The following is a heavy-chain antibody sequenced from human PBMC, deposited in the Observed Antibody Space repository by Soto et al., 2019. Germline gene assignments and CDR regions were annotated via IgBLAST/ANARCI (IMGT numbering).Heavy chain of an antibody. V-gene: IGHV4-31*03. J-gene: IGHJ6*02. CDR1: GGSISSGGYY. CDR2: IYYSGST. D-gene: IGHD2-2*01. Sequence: LSLTCTVSGGSISSGGYYWSWIRQHPGKGLEWIGYIYYSGSTYYNPSLKSRVTISVDTSKNQFSLKLSSVTAADTAVYYCARDRGVVVPAATFEYYYYGMDVWGQGT. CDR3: ARDRGVVVPAATFEYYYYGMDV.